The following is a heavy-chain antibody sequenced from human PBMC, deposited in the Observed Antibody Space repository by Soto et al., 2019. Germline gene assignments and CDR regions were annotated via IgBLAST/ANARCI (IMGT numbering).Heavy chain of an antibody. V-gene: IGHV4-34*01. D-gene: IGHD6-19*01. CDR1: GGSFSGYY. Sequence: SETLSLTCAVYGGSFSGYYWSWIRQPPGKGLEWIGEINHSGSTNYNPSLKSRVTISVDTSKSQFSLKLSSVTAADTAVYYCARRGGGQWPGQYNWFDPWGQGTLVTVSS. CDR3: ARRGGGQWPGQYNWFDP. J-gene: IGHJ5*02. CDR2: INHSGST.